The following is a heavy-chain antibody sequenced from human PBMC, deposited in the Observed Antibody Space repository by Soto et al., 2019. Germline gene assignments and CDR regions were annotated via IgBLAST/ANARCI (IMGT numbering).Heavy chain of an antibody. V-gene: IGHV1-18*01. CDR1: GYTFASYA. CDR3: ARDPQPPDY. J-gene: IGHJ4*02. CDR2: ISAYNGNT. Sequence: QVQLVQSGAEVKKPGASVKVSCKAPGYTFASYAISWMRQAPGQGLEWMGWISAYNGNTNYAQKLQGRVTMTTDTPTRTAYMGPRSLRSDDTAVYYCARDPQPPDYWGQGTLVTVSS.